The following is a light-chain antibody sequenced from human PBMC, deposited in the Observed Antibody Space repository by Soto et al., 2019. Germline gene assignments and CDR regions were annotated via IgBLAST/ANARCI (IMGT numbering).Light chain of an antibody. V-gene: IGKV1-6*01. CDR1: QGVSDD. J-gene: IGKJ4*01. CDR2: FAS. Sequence: IQLTQAASSLSASVQDRVTITCRASQGVSDDVGWYQQKPGKAPRLLIYFASTLQSGVTSRFSGSGSGTDFTLTISGLQPEDVATYYCLQESNYPLTFCGGTKVDIK. CDR3: LQESNYPLT.